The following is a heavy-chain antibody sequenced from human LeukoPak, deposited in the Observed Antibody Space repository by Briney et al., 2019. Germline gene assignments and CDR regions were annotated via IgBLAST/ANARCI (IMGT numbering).Heavy chain of an antibody. CDR1: GYSISSGYY. D-gene: IGHD3-10*01. Sequence: SETLSLTCAVSGYSISSGYYWGWIRQPPGKGLEWIGSIYHSGSTYYNPSLKSRVTISVDTSKNQFSLKLSSVTAAETSLYYCAILWFGEPAMVWGQGTLVTVSS. CDR2: IYHSGST. J-gene: IGHJ4*02. CDR3: AILWFGEPAMV. V-gene: IGHV4-38-2*01.